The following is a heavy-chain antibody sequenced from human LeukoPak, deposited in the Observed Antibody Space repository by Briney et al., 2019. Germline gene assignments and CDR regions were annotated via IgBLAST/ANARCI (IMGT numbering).Heavy chain of an antibody. Sequence: SETLSLTCTVSGGSIRSYHWSWIRQPPGKRLEWIGYIYDSGSTNYNPSLKSRVTISIDTSKNQLSLKLSSVTAADTAVYYCAREAYCGGDCYSGFDYWGQGTLVTVSS. CDR1: GGSIRSYH. D-gene: IGHD2-21*02. CDR2: IYDSGST. J-gene: IGHJ4*02. V-gene: IGHV4-59*01. CDR3: AREAYCGGDCYSGFDY.